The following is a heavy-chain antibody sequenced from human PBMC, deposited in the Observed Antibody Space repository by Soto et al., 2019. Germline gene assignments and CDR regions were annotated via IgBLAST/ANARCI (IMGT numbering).Heavy chain of an antibody. V-gene: IGHV3-30-3*01. Sequence: GGSLRLSCASSGFNFSFYAMHWVRQTPGKGLEWVAVISFDGNNIYYADSVRGRFTISRDSSSSMLYLQMNNLKPEDSAIYYCARVSCSSIWCVTQFDNWRQGTLVTVSS. CDR3: ARVSCSSIWCVTQFDN. J-gene: IGHJ4*02. CDR1: GFNFSFYA. D-gene: IGHD2-2*01. CDR2: ISFDGNNI.